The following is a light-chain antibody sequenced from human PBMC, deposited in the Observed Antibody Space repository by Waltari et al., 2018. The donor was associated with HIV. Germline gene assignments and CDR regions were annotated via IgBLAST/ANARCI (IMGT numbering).Light chain of an antibody. CDR1: SSDVGGYNY. Sequence: QSALTQPASVSGSPGQSITISCTGTSSDVGGYNYVSGYQQHPGKAPKHMIYDVSNRPSGVSNRFSGSKSGNTASLTISGLQAEDEADYYCSSYTSSSTLVFGGGTKLTVL. V-gene: IGLV2-14*01. J-gene: IGLJ2*01. CDR2: DVS. CDR3: SSYTSSSTLV.